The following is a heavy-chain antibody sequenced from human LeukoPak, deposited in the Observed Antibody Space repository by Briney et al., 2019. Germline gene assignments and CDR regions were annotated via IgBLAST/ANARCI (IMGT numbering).Heavy chain of an antibody. CDR1: GFTFSSYS. Sequence: PGGSLRLSCAASGFTFSSYSMNWVRQAPGEGLEWVSSISSSSSYIYYADSVKGRFTISRDNAKNSLYLQMNSLRAEDTAVYYCARDSQYYYDSSGYKFWGQGTMVTVSS. D-gene: IGHD3-22*01. V-gene: IGHV3-21*01. CDR2: ISSSSSYI. J-gene: IGHJ3*01. CDR3: ARDSQYYYDSSGYKF.